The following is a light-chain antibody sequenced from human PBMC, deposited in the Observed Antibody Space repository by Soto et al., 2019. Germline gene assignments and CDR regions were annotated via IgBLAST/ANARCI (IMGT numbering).Light chain of an antibody. CDR1: QMISVW. CDR2: KAS. J-gene: IGKJ1*01. CDR3: LQYNSVPWT. V-gene: IGKV1-5*03. Sequence: DIQMTQSPSTLSASVGDRVTITCRASQMISVWLAWYQQRPGKAPKLLIAKASNLESGVPSRISGSGSETEFPLTISSLQPYDFATYYCLQYNSVPWTFGQGTKVEMK.